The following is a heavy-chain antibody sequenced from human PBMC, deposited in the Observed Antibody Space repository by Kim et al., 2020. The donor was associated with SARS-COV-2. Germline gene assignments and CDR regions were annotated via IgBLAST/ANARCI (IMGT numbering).Heavy chain of an antibody. V-gene: IGHV3-30*07. D-gene: IGHD6-19*01. J-gene: IGHJ4*02. Sequence: AGSVKGRFTISRAISQKTIYLQMTSLRVEDTAIYYCASQASSAWTVPFDNWGQGTLVTVSS. CDR3: ASQASSAWTVPFDN.